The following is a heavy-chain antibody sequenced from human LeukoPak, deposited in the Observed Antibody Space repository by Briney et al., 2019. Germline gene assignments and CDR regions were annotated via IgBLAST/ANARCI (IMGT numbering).Heavy chain of an antibody. Sequence: ASVKVSCKASGYTFTSYGISWVRQAPGQGLEWMGWIIAYNGNTNYAQKLQGRVTITTDTSTSTAYMELRSLRSDDTAVYYCARGTASLLLRFLESTQQYGRDVWGQGTTV. J-gene: IGHJ6*02. CDR3: ARGTASLLLRFLESTQQYGRDV. CDR1: GYTFTSYG. CDR2: IIAYNGNT. D-gene: IGHD3-3*01. V-gene: IGHV1-18*01.